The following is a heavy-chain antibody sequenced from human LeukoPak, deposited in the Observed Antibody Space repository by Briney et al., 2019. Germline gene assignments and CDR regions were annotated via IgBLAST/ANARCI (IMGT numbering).Heavy chain of an antibody. D-gene: IGHD3-3*01. Sequence: ASVKVSCKASGYTFTGYYMHWVQQAPGQGLEWMGWINPNSGGTNYAQKFQGRVTMTRDTSISTAYMELSRLRSDDTAVYYCARGYDFWSGYPPFDYWGQGTLVTVSS. CDR2: INPNSGGT. V-gene: IGHV1-2*02. CDR1: GYTFTGYY. CDR3: ARGYDFWSGYPPFDY. J-gene: IGHJ4*02.